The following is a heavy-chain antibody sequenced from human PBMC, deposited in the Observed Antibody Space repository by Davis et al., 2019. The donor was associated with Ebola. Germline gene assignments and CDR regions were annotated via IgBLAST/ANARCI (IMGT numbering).Heavy chain of an antibody. CDR2: ISGSGGST. CDR1: GFTFSSYA. CDR3: ARDRITIFGVVTRYYGMDV. Sequence: GGSLRLSCAASGFTFSSYAMSWVRQAPGKGLEWVSAISGSGGSTYYADSVKGRFTISRDNSKNTLYLQMNSLRAEDTAVYYCARDRITIFGVVTRYYGMDVWGQGTTVTVSS. J-gene: IGHJ6*02. D-gene: IGHD3-3*01. V-gene: IGHV3-23*01.